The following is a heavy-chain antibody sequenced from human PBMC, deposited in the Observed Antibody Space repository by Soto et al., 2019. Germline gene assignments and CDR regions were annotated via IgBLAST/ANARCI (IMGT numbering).Heavy chain of an antibody. CDR1: GGSISSYY. V-gene: IGHV4-59*08. CDR2: SYYTGST. J-gene: IGHJ4*02. D-gene: IGHD4-17*01. CDR3: ARHETLHGDYDH. Sequence: SETLSLICTVSGGSISSYYWSWIRQPPGKGLEWIGYSYYTGSTNYNPSLKSRVTISVDTSKNQFSLKLGSVTAADTAVYYCARHETLHGDYDHWGQGTLVTVSS.